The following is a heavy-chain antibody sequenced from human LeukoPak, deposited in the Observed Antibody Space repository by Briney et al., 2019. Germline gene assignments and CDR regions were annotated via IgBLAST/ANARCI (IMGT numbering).Heavy chain of an antibody. CDR2: FDPEDGET. D-gene: IGHD3-16*02. Sequence: ASVKVSCKVSGYTLTELSMHWVRQAPGKGLEWMGGFDPEDGETIYAQKFQGRVTMTEDTSTDTAYMELSSLRSEDTAVYYCATARGDVWGSYRTRYYFDYWGQGTLVTVSS. V-gene: IGHV1-24*01. J-gene: IGHJ4*02. CDR1: GYTLTELS. CDR3: ATARGDVWGSYRTRYYFDY.